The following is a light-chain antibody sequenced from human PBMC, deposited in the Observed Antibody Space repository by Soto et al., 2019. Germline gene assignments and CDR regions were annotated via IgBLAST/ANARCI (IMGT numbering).Light chain of an antibody. CDR3: SSYAGSNNPWV. Sequence: QSALTQPPSASGSPGQSVTISCTGTSRDVGGYNYVCWYQQHPGKAPKLMISEVSKRPSGVPDRFSGSKSGNTASLTVSGLQAEDEADYYCSSYAGSNNPWVFGGGTKLTVL. V-gene: IGLV2-8*01. CDR2: EVS. CDR1: SRDVGGYNY. J-gene: IGLJ3*02.